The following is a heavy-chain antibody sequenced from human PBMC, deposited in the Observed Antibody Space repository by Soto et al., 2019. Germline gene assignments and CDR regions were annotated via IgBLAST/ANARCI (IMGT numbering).Heavy chain of an antibody. Sequence: SETLSLTCTVSGDSISSYSLSWIRQPPGKGLEWIGFMYFGGSFNYNPSLSSRVTLSVETSKNQFSMKVTSVTASDTAVYYCARSYYDSTGFAVDPWGQGTLVTVSS. CDR1: GDSISSYS. CDR3: ARSYYDSTGFAVDP. V-gene: IGHV4-59*08. J-gene: IGHJ5*02. CDR2: MYFGGSF. D-gene: IGHD3-22*01.